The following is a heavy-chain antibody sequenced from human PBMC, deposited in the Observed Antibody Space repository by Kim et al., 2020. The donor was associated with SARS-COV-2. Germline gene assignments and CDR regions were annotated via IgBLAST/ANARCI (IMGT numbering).Heavy chain of an antibody. CDR1: GFTFSSYA. J-gene: IGHJ6*03. CDR2: ISGSGGST. D-gene: IGHD6-13*01. V-gene: IGHV3-23*01. Sequence: GGSLRLSCAASGFTFSSYAMSWVRQAPGKGLEWVSAISGSGGSTYYADSVKGRFTISRDNSKNTLYLQMNSLRAEDTAVYYCAKDLKKSSSWVGGYYYYMDVWGKGTTVTVSS. CDR3: AKDLKKSSSWVGGYYYYMDV.